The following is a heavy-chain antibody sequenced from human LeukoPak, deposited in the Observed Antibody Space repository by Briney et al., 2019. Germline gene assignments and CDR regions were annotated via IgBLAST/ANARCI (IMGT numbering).Heavy chain of an antibody. CDR1: AFTFSNYA. J-gene: IGHJ3*02. D-gene: IGHD3-16*01. V-gene: IGHV3-23*01. CDR3: AKTRGGLWTGAFDI. Sequence: TGGSLRLSCAASAFTFSNYAMSWVRQAPGKGLEWVSTISGSGGGTYYADSVKGRFTISRDNSKNTLYLQMNSLRAEDTAVYYCAKTRGGLWTGAFDIWGQGTMVTVSS. CDR2: ISGSGGGT.